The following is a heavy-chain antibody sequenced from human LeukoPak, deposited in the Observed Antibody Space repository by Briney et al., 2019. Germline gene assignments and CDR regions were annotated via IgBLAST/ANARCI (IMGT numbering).Heavy chain of an antibody. J-gene: IGHJ3*02. D-gene: IGHD3-10*01. CDR1: GFTFSSYA. CDR3: ARDPNTPGRVLIAGSAFDI. CDR2: NSGSGGST. Sequence: AGGSLRLSCAASGFTFSSYAMSWVRQAPGKGLEWVSANSGSGGSTYYADSVKGRFTISRDNAKNSLYLQMNSLRAEDTAVYYCARDPNTPGRVLIAGSAFDIWGQGTMVTVSS. V-gene: IGHV3-23*01.